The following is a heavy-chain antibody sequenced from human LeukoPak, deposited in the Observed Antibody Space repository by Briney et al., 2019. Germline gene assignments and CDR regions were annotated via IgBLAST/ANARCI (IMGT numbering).Heavy chain of an antibody. D-gene: IGHD2-2*01. J-gene: IGHJ4*02. CDR2: IIPIFGTA. CDR1: GGTFSSYA. V-gene: IGHV1-69*13. Sequence: ASVKVSCKASGGTFSSYAISWVRQAPGQGLEWMGGIIPIFGTANYAQKFQGRVTITADESTSTAYMELSSLRSEDTAVYYCARDGLEVVPAAISYWGQGTLVTVSS. CDR3: ARDGLEVVPAAISY.